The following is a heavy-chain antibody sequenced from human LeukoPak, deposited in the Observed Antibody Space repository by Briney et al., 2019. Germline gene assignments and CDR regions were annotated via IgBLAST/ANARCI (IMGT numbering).Heavy chain of an antibody. CDR1: GGSFSGYY. CDR2: INHSGST. D-gene: IGHD5-18*01. Sequence: SETLSLTCAVYGGSFSGYYWSLIRQPPGKGLEWIGEINHSGSTNYNPSLKSRVTISVDTSKNQFSLKLSSVTAADTAVYYCAGVTAMATGDAFDIWGQGTMVTVSS. CDR3: AGVTAMATGDAFDI. V-gene: IGHV4-34*01. J-gene: IGHJ3*02.